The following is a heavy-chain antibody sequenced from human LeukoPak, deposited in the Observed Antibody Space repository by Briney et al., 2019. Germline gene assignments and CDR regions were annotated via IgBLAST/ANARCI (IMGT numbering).Heavy chain of an antibody. V-gene: IGHV3-9*01. Sequence: SGRSLRLSCAASGFTFDDYAMHWVRQAPGKGLEWVSGISWNSGNIGYADSVKGRFTISRDNAKNSLYLQMNSLRAEDTALYYCAKDMVGVGGDAFDIWGQGTMVTVSS. J-gene: IGHJ3*02. CDR3: AKDMVGVGGDAFDI. D-gene: IGHD2-8*01. CDR2: ISWNSGNI. CDR1: GFTFDDYA.